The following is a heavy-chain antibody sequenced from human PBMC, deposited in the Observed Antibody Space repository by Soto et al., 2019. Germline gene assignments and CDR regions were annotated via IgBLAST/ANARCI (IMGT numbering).Heavy chain of an antibody. Sequence: QVQLVQSGAEVKKPGASVKVSCKASGYTFTSYDINWVRQATGQGLEWMGWMNPHSGNPGYAQKFQGRVTMTRNTSISTAYMELSSLISEATAVYYCARGPVTNLGYCSGGSCYGAFDIWGQGTIVTFSS. CDR1: GYTFTSYD. CDR2: MNPHSGNP. CDR3: ARGPVTNLGYCSGGSCYGAFDI. J-gene: IGHJ3*02. D-gene: IGHD2-15*01. V-gene: IGHV1-8*01.